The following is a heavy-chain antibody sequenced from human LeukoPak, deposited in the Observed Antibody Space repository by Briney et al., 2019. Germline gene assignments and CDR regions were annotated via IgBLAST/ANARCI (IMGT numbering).Heavy chain of an antibody. Sequence: PSQTLSLTCTVSGGSISSGSYYWSWIRQPAGKGLEWIGRIYTSGSTNYNPSLKSRVTISVDTSKNQFSLKLSSVTAADTAVYYCTRGGSADPFEHWGQGTLATVSS. CDR3: TRGGSADPFEH. J-gene: IGHJ4*02. CDR1: GGSISSGSYY. V-gene: IGHV4-61*02. D-gene: IGHD1-26*01. CDR2: IYTSGST.